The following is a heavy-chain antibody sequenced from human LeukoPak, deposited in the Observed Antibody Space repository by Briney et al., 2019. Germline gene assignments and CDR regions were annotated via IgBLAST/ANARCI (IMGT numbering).Heavy chain of an antibody. CDR1: GFTFSDYY. D-gene: IGHD3-10*01. J-gene: IGHJ4*02. CDR2: ISSSGSTI. Sequence: GSLRLSCAASGFTFSDYYMSWIRQAPGKGLEWVSYISSSGSTIYYADSVKGRFTISRDNAKNSLYLQMNSLRAEDTAVYYCARDREDYYGSGSYPNLDYWGQGTLVTVSS. V-gene: IGHV3-11*01. CDR3: ARDREDYYGSGSYPNLDY.